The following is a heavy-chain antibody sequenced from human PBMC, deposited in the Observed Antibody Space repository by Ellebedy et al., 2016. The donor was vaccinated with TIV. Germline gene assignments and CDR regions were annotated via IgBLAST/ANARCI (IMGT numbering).Heavy chain of an antibody. CDR2: INPSDSST. CDR3: ARDTAVAGTGYFDL. Sequence: AASVKVSCKASEYTFTSYYMHWVRQAPGQGLEWMGIINPSDSSTSYAQNFQGRVTMTRDTSTSTVYMELRSLRSEDTAVYYCARDTAVAGTGYFDLWGRGTLVTVSS. CDR1: EYTFTSYY. V-gene: IGHV1-46*01. J-gene: IGHJ2*01. D-gene: IGHD6-19*01.